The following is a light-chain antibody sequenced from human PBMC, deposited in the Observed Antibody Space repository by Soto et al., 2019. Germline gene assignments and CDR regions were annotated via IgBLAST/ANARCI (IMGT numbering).Light chain of an antibody. J-gene: IGKJ2*01. Sequence: DIVMTQSPLSLAVTPGESASISCRPSQSVLHTSGSNFVDWYLLKPGQSPQLLIYLGTNRASGDHDKFRGSGSGRNCTLEINRVETEDVRIYYCRQAVQIPSTFGLGTRREFK. V-gene: IGKV2-28*01. CDR1: QSVLHTSGSNF. CDR2: LGT. CDR3: RQAVQIPST.